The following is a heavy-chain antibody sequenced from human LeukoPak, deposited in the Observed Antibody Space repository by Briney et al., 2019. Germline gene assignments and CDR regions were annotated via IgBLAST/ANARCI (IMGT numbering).Heavy chain of an antibody. J-gene: IGHJ4*02. CDR2: INRSGST. CDR1: GGSFSGYY. CDR3: ASLLDTLNYDFWSGYLDY. V-gene: IGHV4-34*01. D-gene: IGHD3-3*01. Sequence: SETLSLTCAVYGGSFSGYYWSRIRQPPGKGLEWIGEINRSGSTNYNPSLKSRVTISVDTSKNQFSLRLSSVTAADTAVYYCASLLDTLNYDFWSGYLDYWGQGTLVTVSS.